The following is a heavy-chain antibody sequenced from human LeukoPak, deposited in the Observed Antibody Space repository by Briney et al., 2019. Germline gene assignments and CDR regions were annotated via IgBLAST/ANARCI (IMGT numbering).Heavy chain of an antibody. V-gene: IGHV4-39*01. CDR2: IYYSGST. CDR1: GGSISSSSYH. CDR3: ARQRNWFDP. Sequence: SETLSLTCTVSGGSISSSSYHWGWIRQPPGKGLEWIGSIYYSGSTYYNPSLKSRVTISVDTSKNQFSLRLSSVTAADTAVYYCARQRNWFDPWGQGTLVTVSS. J-gene: IGHJ5*02.